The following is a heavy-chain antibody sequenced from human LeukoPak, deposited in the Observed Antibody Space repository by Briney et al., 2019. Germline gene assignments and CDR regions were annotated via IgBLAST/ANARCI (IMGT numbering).Heavy chain of an antibody. CDR3: ARDLEDIVVVVAARGGGFDY. CDR2: ISSSSSYI. Sequence: GGSLRLSCAASGFTVSSNYMNWVRQAPGKGLEWVSSISSSSSYIYYADSVKGRFTISRDNAKNSLYLQMNSLRAEDTAVYYCARDLEDIVVVVAARGGGFDYWGQGTLVTVPS. V-gene: IGHV3-21*01. CDR1: GFTVSSNY. D-gene: IGHD2-15*01. J-gene: IGHJ4*02.